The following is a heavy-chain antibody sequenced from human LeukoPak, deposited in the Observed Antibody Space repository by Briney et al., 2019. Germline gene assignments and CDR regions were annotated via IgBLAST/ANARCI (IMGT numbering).Heavy chain of an antibody. V-gene: IGHV1-46*03. D-gene: IGHD5-12*01. Sequence: ASVKVSCKXSGYTFTSYYMHWVRQAPGQGLEWMGMINPSGGSTSYAQKFQGRVTMTRDTSTSTVYMELSSLRSEDTAVYYCARDAPSRLGGYVGDYYFDYWGQGTLVTVSS. J-gene: IGHJ4*02. CDR1: GYTFTSYY. CDR2: INPSGGST. CDR3: ARDAPSRLGGYVGDYYFDY.